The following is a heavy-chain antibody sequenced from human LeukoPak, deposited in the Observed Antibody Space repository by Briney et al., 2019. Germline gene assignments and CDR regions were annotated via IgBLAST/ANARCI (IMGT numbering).Heavy chain of an antibody. CDR2: IKSKTDGGTT. D-gene: IGHD2-2*01. CDR3: TTGTGYCSSTSCYGPGENTRDSDY. Sequence: GGSLRLSCAASGFTFSNAWMSWVRQAPGKGLEWVGRIKSKTDGGTTDYAAPVKGRFTISRDASKNTLYLQMNSLKTEDTAVYYCTTGTGYCSSTSCYGPGENTRDSDYWGQGTLVTVSS. J-gene: IGHJ4*02. CDR1: GFTFSNAW. V-gene: IGHV3-15*01.